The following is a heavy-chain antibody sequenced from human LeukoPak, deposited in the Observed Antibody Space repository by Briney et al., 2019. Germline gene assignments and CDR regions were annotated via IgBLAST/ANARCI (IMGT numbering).Heavy chain of an antibody. J-gene: IGHJ4*02. Sequence: ASVKVFCKASGQSLTGYFIHWVRQTPGQGLEWVGRIDPNTGDTIYAQNFQGRVTVTSATSISTAYMELSRLTSDDTAVYFCARLGLHGSGTYYFFDYWGQGTLVTVSS. D-gene: IGHD3-10*01. V-gene: IGHV1-2*06. CDR1: GQSLTGYF. CDR3: ARLGLHGSGTYYFFDY. CDR2: IDPNTGDT.